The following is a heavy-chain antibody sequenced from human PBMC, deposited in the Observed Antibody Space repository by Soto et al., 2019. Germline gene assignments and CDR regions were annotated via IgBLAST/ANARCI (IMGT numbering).Heavy chain of an antibody. Sequence: QVQLVESGGGVVQPGRSLSLSCAASGFTFSSYAMHWVRQAPGKGLEGVAVISYDGSNKYYADSVKGRFTISRDNSKNTLYLQMNRLRAEDTAVYYCARPHPYPNILYYFDYWGQGTLVTVSS. CDR1: GFTFSSYA. J-gene: IGHJ4*02. CDR3: ARPHPYPNILYYFDY. V-gene: IGHV3-30-3*01. D-gene: IGHD2-2*01. CDR2: ISYDGSNK.